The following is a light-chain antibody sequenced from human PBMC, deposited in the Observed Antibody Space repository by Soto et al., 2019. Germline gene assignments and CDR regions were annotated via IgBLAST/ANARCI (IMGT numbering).Light chain of an antibody. CDR2: PAS. Sequence: DLQMTQSPSSLSASVGDRVTITCRASQSISSYLNWYQQKPGKAPKLLIYPASSFQSGVPSRFSGSVSGTDFTLTISSLQPEDFATYYCQQSYSTPTFGGGTKVEIK. V-gene: IGKV1-39*01. CDR3: QQSYSTPT. CDR1: QSISSY. J-gene: IGKJ4*01.